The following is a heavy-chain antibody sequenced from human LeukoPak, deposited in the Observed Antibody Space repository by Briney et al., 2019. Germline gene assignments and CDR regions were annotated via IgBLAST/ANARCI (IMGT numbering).Heavy chain of an antibody. CDR1: GGSISSSSYY. CDR3: AKYSYRYYFDY. Sequence: SETLSLTCTVSGGSISSSSYYWGWIRQPPGKGLEWIGSIYYSGSTYYNPSLKSRVTISVDTSKNQFSLKLSSVTAADTAVYYCAKYSYRYYFDYWGQGTLVTVSS. V-gene: IGHV4-39*01. CDR2: IYYSGST. J-gene: IGHJ4*02. D-gene: IGHD5-18*01.